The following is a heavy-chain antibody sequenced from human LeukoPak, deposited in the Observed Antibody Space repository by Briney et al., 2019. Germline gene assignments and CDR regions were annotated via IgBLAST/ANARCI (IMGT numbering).Heavy chain of an antibody. J-gene: IGHJ4*02. Sequence: GGSLRLSCAASGFTFSTYAMSWVRQAPGKGLEWVSSIGRSAGSTFYADSVKGRFTISRDNSKSTLYLQMNSLRAEDTAVYYCVRDDGLAGTPFDYWGQGTLVTVSS. D-gene: IGHD6-19*01. CDR1: GFTFSTYA. CDR3: VRDDGLAGTPFDY. CDR2: IGRSAGST. V-gene: IGHV3-23*01.